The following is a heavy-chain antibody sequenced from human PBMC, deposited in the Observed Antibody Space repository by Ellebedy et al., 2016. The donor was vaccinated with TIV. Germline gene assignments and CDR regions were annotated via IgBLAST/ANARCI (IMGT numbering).Heavy chain of an antibody. CDR3: AREGGPYCSGGSCYGGIVDY. CDR2: IYYSGSA. D-gene: IGHD2-15*01. V-gene: IGHV4-30-4*08. CDR1: GGSLSDYY. Sequence: SETLSLXXAVYGGSLSDYYWSWIRQPPGKGLEWIGYIYYSGSAYYNPSLKSRVTISVDTSKNQFSLKLSSVTAADTAVYYCAREGGPYCSGGSCYGGIVDYWGQGTLVTVSS. J-gene: IGHJ4*02.